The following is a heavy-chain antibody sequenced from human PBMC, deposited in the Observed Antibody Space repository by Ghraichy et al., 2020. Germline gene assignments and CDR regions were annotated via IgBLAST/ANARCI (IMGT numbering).Heavy chain of an antibody. CDR3: ARAIGNYYASGTYYTRAFDI. D-gene: IGHD3-10*01. J-gene: IGHJ3*02. V-gene: IGHV3-53*01. CDR1: GFTVSSDY. CDR2: IYSGGST. Sequence: GESLNISCAASGFTVSSDYMSWVRQAPGKGLEWVSIIYSGGSTYYADSVKGRFTISRDNSKNTLYLQMNSLRAEDTAVYYCARAIGNYYASGTYYTRAFDIWGQGTMVTVSS.